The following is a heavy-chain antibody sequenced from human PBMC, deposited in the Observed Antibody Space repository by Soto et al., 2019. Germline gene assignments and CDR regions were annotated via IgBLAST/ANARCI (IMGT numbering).Heavy chain of an antibody. CDR2: IYYSGST. J-gene: IGHJ4*02. Sequence: SETLSLTCTVSGGSITSGGYCWTWIRQHPVKGLEWMGHIYYSGSTSYNPSLKSRVTISVDMSKNQFSLKLSSVTAADTAVYYCARALPNILTGYYSPYFDYWGQGTLVTVSS. CDR3: ARALPNILTGYYSPYFDY. V-gene: IGHV4-30-4*08. D-gene: IGHD3-9*01. CDR1: GGSITSGGYC.